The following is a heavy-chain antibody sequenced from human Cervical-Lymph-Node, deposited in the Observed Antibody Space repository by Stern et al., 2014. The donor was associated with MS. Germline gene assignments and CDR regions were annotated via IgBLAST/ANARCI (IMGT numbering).Heavy chain of an antibody. CDR1: GDTFSTSG. D-gene: IGHD1-26*01. CDR2: IIPVFGTT. Sequence: MQLVESGAEVKKPGSSVKVSCKTSGDTFSTSGITWVRQAPGQGLEWMGGIIPVFGTTNFARKFQGRLTITADKSTSTVYMALSSLRSEDTAVYYCARDLGVGPTVSWGQGTVVTVSS. J-gene: IGHJ5*02. V-gene: IGHV1-69*06. CDR3: ARDLGVGPTVS.